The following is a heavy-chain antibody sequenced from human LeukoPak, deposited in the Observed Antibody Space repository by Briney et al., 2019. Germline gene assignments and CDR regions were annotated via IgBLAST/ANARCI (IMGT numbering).Heavy chain of an antibody. CDR2: INPSGGST. J-gene: IGHJ4*02. D-gene: IGHD2-21*02. Sequence: GASVKVSCKASGYTFTAYYIHWVRQAPGQGLECMGIINPSGGSTNYAQMFQGRLTVTRDTSTSTAYMELRSLRSDDTAVYYCARDQRNCGGDCYHTGLIDSWGQGTLVTVSS. CDR3: ARDQRNCGGDCYHTGLIDS. V-gene: IGHV1-46*01. CDR1: GYTFTAYY.